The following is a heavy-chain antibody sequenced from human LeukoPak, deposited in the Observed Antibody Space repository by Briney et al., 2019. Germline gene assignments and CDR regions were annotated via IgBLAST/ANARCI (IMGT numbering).Heavy chain of an antibody. V-gene: IGHV2-5*01. D-gene: IGHD2-2*01. CDR2: IYWNDDK. CDR3: AHRPLYIVVVPAAIDNWFDP. Sequence: SGPTLVNPTQTLTLTCTFSGFSLSTSGVGVGWIRQPPGKALEWLALIYWNDDKRYSPSLESRLTITKDTSKNQVVLTMTNMDPVDTATYYCAHRPLYIVVVPAAIDNWFDPWGQGTLVTVSS. J-gene: IGHJ5*02. CDR1: GFSLSTSGVG.